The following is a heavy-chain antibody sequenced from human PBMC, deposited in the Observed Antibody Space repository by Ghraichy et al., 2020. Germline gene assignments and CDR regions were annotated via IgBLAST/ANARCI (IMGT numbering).Heavy chain of an antibody. CDR3: ARHFIAVWGVAEGGSMDV. D-gene: IGHD2-21*01. CDR1: GGSIRSYRYY. V-gene: IGHV4-39*01. Sequence: SETLSLTCSVSGGSIRSYRYYWGWVRQSPGKGLEWIGSIYEGGTTYYNLSLKSRVTASVATSKNQFSLRLTSVTAADTAVYYCARHFIAVWGVAEGGSMDVWGQGTTVTVSS. CDR2: IYEGGTT. J-gene: IGHJ6*02.